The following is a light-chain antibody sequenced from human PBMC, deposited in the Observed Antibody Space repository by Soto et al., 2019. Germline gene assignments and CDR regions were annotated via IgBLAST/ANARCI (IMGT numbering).Light chain of an antibody. V-gene: IGLV2-8*01. CDR2: EVS. J-gene: IGLJ2*01. CDR3: SSYGGSNNLV. Sequence: QSALTQPPSASGSPGQSVTISCTGASSDVGGYTYVSWYQQHPGKAPKLMIYEVSKRPSGVPDRFSGSKFGNTASLTVSWLQAEDEADYYCSSYGGSNNLVFGGGTQLTVL. CDR1: SSDVGGYTY.